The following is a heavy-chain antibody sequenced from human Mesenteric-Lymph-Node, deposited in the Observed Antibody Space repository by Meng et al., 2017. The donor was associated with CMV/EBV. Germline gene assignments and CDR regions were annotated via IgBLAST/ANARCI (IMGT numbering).Heavy chain of an antibody. J-gene: IGHJ4*02. Sequence: GAYNWNWIRQHPGKGLERIGYIYHLGTTYYNPSLESRVIISIDKSKNQFSLNLNSVTAADTAVYYCAREVSALIYRNANSGLYYLDYWGQGTLVTVSS. V-gene: IGHV4-31*02. CDR3: AREVSALIYRNANSGLYYLDY. CDR2: IYHLGTT. D-gene: IGHD4/OR15-4a*01. CDR1: GAYN.